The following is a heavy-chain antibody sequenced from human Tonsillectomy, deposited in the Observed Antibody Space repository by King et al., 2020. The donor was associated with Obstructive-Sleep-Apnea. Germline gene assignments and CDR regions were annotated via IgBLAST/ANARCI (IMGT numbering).Heavy chain of an antibody. D-gene: IGHD2-15*01. CDR1: GGSISSGGYY. J-gene: IGHJ4*02. CDR3: SRDRLGYCSGSSCYSGFDY. Sequence: VQLQESGPGLVKPSQTLSLTCTVSGGSISSGGYYWSWIRQHPGKGLEWIGYIYDSGSTYYNPSLKSRVTISVDTSKNQFSLKLSSVTAADTAVYYCSRDRLGYCSGSSCYSGFDYWGQGTLVTVSS. V-gene: IGHV4-31*03. CDR2: IYDSGST.